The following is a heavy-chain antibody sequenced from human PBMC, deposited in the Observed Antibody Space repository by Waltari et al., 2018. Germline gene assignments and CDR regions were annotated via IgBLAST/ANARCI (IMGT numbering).Heavy chain of an antibody. J-gene: IGHJ3*02. CDR1: GGTFSSYA. D-gene: IGHD1-26*01. CDR3: ARFHSVSYYSAFDI. Sequence: QVQLVQSGAEVKKPGSSVKVSCKASGGTFSSYAISWVRQAPGQGLEWMGGIIPILGTANTAQKFQGRVTITTDESTSTACMGLSSLRSEDTAVYYCARFHSVSYYSAFDIWGQGTMVTVSS. CDR2: IIPILGTA. V-gene: IGHV1-69*05.